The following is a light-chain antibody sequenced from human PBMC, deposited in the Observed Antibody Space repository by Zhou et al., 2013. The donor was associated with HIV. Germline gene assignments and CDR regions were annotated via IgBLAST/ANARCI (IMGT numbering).Light chain of an antibody. CDR2: DAS. Sequence: AIQLTQSPSSLSASVGDRVTLTCRASQGITNTLAWYQQKPGKPPKLLIYDASTLDTGVPSRFSGSGSGTDFTLTISGLQPDDFATYSCQQFYTLPLTFGGGPRVEI. CDR3: QQFYTLPLT. J-gene: IGKJ4*01. V-gene: IGKV1-13*02. CDR1: QGITNT.